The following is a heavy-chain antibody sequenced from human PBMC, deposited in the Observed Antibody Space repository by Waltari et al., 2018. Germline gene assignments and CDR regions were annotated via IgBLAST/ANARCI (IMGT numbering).Heavy chain of an antibody. CDR3: ARDSGGYYDFQH. J-gene: IGHJ1*01. Sequence: VQLVESGGGLVQPGGSLRLSCAASGFTFSSYAMSWVRQAPGKGLEGIGRIYTSGSTNYNPSLKSRVTMSVDTSKNQFSLKLSSVTAADTAVYYCARDSGGYYDFQHWGQGTLVTVSS. D-gene: IGHD3-3*01. CDR1: GFTFSSYA. V-gene: IGHV4-4*07. CDR2: IYTSGST.